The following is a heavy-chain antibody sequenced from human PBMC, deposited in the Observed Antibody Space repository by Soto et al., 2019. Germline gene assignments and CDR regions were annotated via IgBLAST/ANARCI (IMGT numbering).Heavy chain of an antibody. J-gene: IGHJ6*02. D-gene: IGHD3-3*01. CDR3: AKAPGDYDFWSGYYYGMDV. Sequence: ASVKVSCKASGGTFSSYAISWVRQAPGKGLEWVSAISGSGGSTYYADSVKGRFTISRDNSKNTLYLQMNSLRAEDTAVYYCAKAPGDYDFWSGYYYGMDVWGQGTTVTVSS. CDR2: ISGSGGST. V-gene: IGHV3-23*01. CDR1: GGTFSSYA.